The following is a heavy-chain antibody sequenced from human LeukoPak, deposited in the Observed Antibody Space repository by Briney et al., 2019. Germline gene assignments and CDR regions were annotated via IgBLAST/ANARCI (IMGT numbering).Heavy chain of an antibody. CDR3: ASTHPLRGRAAVTDAFDI. J-gene: IGHJ3*02. Sequence: GGSLRLSCAASGFTVSSNYMSWVRQAPGKGLEWVSVIYSGGSTYYADSVKGRFTISRDNSKNTLYLQMNSLRAEDTAVYYCASTHPLRGRAAVTDAFDIWGQGTMVTVSS. D-gene: IGHD6-13*01. CDR1: GFTVSSNY. CDR2: IYSGGST. V-gene: IGHV3-66*02.